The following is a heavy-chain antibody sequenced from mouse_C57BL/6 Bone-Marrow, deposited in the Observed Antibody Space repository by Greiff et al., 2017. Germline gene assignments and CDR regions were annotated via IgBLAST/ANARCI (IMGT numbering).Heavy chain of an antibody. J-gene: IGHJ2*01. V-gene: IGHV1-55*01. CDR3: ARLDTTVVAPYPRLDY. CDR1: GYTFTSYW. D-gene: IGHD1-1*01. Sequence: VQLQQPGAELVKPGASVTMSCKASGYTFTSYWITWVKQRPGQGLEWIGDIYPGSGSTHYNEKFKSKATLTVDTSSSTAYMQLSSLTSEDSAVYYCARLDTTVVAPYPRLDYWCQGTTLTVSS. CDR2: IYPGSGST.